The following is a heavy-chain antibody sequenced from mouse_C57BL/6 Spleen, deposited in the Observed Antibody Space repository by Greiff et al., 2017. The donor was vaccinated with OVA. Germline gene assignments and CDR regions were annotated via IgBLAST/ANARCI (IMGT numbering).Heavy chain of an antibody. J-gene: IGHJ3*01. CDR3: ALAVAWCAY. CDR1: GFTFSDAW. D-gene: IGHD3-3*01. Sequence: EVQVVESGGGLVQPGGSMKLSCAASGFTFSDAWMDWVRQSPEQGLEWVAEIRNTANNHATYYAESVKGRFTISRDDSKSSFYLQMNSLRAEDTGIYACALAVAWCAYWGQGTLVTVSA. V-gene: IGHV6-6*01. CDR2: IRNTANNHAT.